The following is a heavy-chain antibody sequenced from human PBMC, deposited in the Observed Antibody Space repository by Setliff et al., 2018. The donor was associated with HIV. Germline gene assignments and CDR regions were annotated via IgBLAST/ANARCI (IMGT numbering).Heavy chain of an antibody. V-gene: IGHV1-8*02. CDR3: ARERTDYYDRGRRSHYYIDV. J-gene: IGHJ6*03. CDR1: GYTFTNYD. Sequence: ASVKVSCKPSGYTFTNYDINWVRQAAGQGLEWMGWMNPDSRNTGYAQRFEGSVTMTWDTSISTAYMELNNVKFEDTAVYYCARERTDYYDRGRRSHYYIDVWARGATVTVSS. D-gene: IGHD3-22*01. CDR2: MNPDSRNT.